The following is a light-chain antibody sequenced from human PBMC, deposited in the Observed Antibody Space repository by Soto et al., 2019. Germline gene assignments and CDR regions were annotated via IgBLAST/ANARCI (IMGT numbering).Light chain of an antibody. V-gene: IGKV1-17*01. Sequence: IQMTQSPSSLSASVGGRATITCRASQGIRNDLGWYQQKPGKAPKLLIYAATTLQSGVPSRFSGSGSGTDFTLTINSLQPEDFATYYCQQLHSYPFTFGQGTRLEIK. CDR1: QGIRND. CDR2: AAT. J-gene: IGKJ5*01. CDR3: QQLHSYPFT.